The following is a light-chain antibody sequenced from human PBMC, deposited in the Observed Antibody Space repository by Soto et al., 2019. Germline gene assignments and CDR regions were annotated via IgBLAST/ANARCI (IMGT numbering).Light chain of an antibody. V-gene: IGLV2-11*01. CDR2: DVD. J-gene: IGLJ1*01. CDR1: SSDVGGYNY. Sequence: QSALTQPRSVSASPGQSVTISCTGSSSDVGGYNYGSWNQQHPGKAPKLMIYDVDKRPSGVPDRFSGSKSGNTASLTISGLQAEDEADYNCCSYAGSYYVFGTGTKLKVL. CDR3: CSYAGSYYV.